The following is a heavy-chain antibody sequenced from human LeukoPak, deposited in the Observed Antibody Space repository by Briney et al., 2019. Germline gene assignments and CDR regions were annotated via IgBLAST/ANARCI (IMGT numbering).Heavy chain of an antibody. CDR1: GFLFSRYW. V-gene: IGHV3-7*01. J-gene: IGHJ4*02. Sequence: GGSLRLSCAASGFLFSRYWMSWVRQAPGKGLEWVANIKEDGSEKYYVESMKGRFTISRDNAENSLYLQINSLRAEDTAVYYCARDSFETDIDYWGQGTLVTVSS. CDR3: ARDSFETDIDY. CDR2: IKEDGSEK. D-gene: IGHD1-14*01.